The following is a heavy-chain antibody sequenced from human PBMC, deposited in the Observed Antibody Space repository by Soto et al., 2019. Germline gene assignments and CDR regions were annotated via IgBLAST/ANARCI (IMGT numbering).Heavy chain of an antibody. CDR3: ARERYVASRHSHYAS. Sequence: GASVKVSCKASGYRFSTYGINWVRQAPGQGPEWLGWTSTNNDDRNYAQKFRGRVTFTTDTSTSTAYMELRSLISDDTAVYFCARERYVASRHSHYASWGQGTQVTVSS. CDR2: TSTNNDDR. CDR1: GYRFSTYG. J-gene: IGHJ4*02. D-gene: IGHD6-6*01. V-gene: IGHV1-18*04.